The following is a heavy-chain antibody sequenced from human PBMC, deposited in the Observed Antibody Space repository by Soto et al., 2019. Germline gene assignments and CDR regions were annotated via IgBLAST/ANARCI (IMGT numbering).Heavy chain of an antibody. CDR1: GFTFSSYA. J-gene: IGHJ4*02. CDR2: ISGSGGST. CDR3: AKGIILMYYYDSSGFDY. D-gene: IGHD3-22*01. Sequence: GGSLRLSCAASGFTFSSYAMSWVRQAPGKGLEWVSAISGSGGSTYYADSVKGRFTISRDNSKNTLYLQMNSLRAEDTAVYYCAKGIILMYYYDSSGFDYWGQGTLVTVSS. V-gene: IGHV3-23*01.